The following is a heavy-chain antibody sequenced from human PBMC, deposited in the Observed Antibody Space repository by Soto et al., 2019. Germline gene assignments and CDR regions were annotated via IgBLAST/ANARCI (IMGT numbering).Heavy chain of an antibody. D-gene: IGHD2-2*01. V-gene: IGHV3-30*03. CDR3: ARDPLGIIEYQRLFPDIYFQH. Sequence: GGSLRLSCAASGFIFSSYGMHWVRQAPGRGLEWVSVISYDGSNEYYADSVKGRFAISRDNSKNTLYLQMNSLRPEDTAVYYCARDPLGIIEYQRLFPDIYFQHWGQGTLVTVSS. CDR2: ISYDGSNE. CDR1: GFIFSSYG. J-gene: IGHJ1*01.